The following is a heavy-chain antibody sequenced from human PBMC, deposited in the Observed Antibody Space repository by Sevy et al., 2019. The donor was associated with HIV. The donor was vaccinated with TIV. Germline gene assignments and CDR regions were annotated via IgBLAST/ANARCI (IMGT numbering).Heavy chain of an antibody. CDR1: GFTFSSYE. CDR3: AREKYYDFWSGYNSDYYGMDV. Sequence: GGSLRLSCAASGFTFSSYEMNWVRQAPGKGLEWVSYISSSGSTIYYADSVKGRFTISRDNAKNSLYLQMNSLRAEDTAVYYCAREKYYDFWSGYNSDYYGMDVWGQGTTVTVSS. V-gene: IGHV3-48*03. J-gene: IGHJ6*02. D-gene: IGHD3-3*01. CDR2: ISSSGSTI.